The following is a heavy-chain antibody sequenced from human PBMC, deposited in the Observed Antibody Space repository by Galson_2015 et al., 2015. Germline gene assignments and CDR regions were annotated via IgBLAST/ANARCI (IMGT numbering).Heavy chain of an antibody. Sequence: LSLTCAVYGGSFSGYYWSWIRQPPGKGLEWIGEINHSGSTNYNPPLKSRVTISVDTSKNQFSLKLSSVTAADTAVYYCARELLWFGELSFDPWGQGTLVTVSS. D-gene: IGHD3-10*01. CDR1: GGSFSGYY. CDR2: INHSGST. V-gene: IGHV4-34*01. J-gene: IGHJ5*02. CDR3: ARELLWFGELSFDP.